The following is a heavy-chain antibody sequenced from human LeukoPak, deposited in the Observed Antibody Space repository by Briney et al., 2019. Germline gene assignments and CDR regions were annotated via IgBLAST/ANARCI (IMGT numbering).Heavy chain of an antibody. D-gene: IGHD3-22*01. CDR1: GFTFSSYA. CDR3: AKCPDCYDTNGYYWGNFDY. CDR2: ISGSTT. V-gene: IGHV3-23*01. Sequence: GGSLRLSCAASGFTFSSYAMGWVRQAPGKGLEWVSTISGSTTFYEDSVKGRFTISRDNSKNTLYLQMNSLRVDDTAVYYCAKCPDCYDTNGYYWGNFDYWGQGALVTVSS. J-gene: IGHJ4*02.